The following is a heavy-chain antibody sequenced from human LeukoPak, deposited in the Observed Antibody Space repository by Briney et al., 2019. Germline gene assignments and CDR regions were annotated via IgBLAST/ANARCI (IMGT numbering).Heavy chain of an antibody. CDR2: VYPGDSDT. Sequence: GALKISCKGFWDKLSNYWVGWGGPRPGKGLEWMGIVYPGDSDTRYSPSFQGHVTFSADKSISTAYLQWSSLKASDTVMYYCARQRTGLDSWGPGTLVTVSS. D-gene: IGHD3/OR15-3a*01. CDR3: ARQRTGLDS. J-gene: IGHJ4*02. V-gene: IGHV5-51*01. CDR1: WDKLSNYW.